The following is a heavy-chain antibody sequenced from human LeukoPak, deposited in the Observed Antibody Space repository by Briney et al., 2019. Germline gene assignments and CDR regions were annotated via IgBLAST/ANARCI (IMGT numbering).Heavy chain of an antibody. Sequence: AGGSLRLSCAASGFTFSYYAMSWVRQAPGKGLERVSGISGSDGSTYYADSVKGRFTISRDNSKNTLYLQMNSLRAEDTAVYYCATLTPEGPTYYYDSSGLLSGLWGQGTLVTVSS. CDR2: ISGSDGST. V-gene: IGHV3-23*01. CDR3: ATLTPEGPTYYYDSSGLLSGL. J-gene: IGHJ4*02. CDR1: GFTFSYYA. D-gene: IGHD3-22*01.